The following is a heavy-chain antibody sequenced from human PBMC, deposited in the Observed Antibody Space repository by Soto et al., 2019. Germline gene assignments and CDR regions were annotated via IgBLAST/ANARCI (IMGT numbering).Heavy chain of an antibody. CDR2: IYPGDSDT. J-gene: IGHJ6*02. Sequence: GESLKISCKVSGYSFTSYWIGWVRQMPGKGLEWMGIIYPGDSDTRYSPSFQGQVTISADKSISTAYLQWSSPKASDTAMYYCARDCGGDCYHYGMDVWGQGTTVTVSS. CDR3: ARDCGGDCYHYGMDV. V-gene: IGHV5-51*01. D-gene: IGHD2-21*02. CDR1: GYSFTSYW.